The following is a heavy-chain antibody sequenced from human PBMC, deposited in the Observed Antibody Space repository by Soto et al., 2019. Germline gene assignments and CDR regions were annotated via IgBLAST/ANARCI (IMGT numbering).Heavy chain of an antibody. D-gene: IGHD3-22*01. J-gene: IGHJ3*02. V-gene: IGHV1-2*02. Sequence: QVQLVQSGAEVKKLGASVKVSCKASGYTFTGYYMHWVRQAPGQGLEWMGWINPNSGGTNYAQKFQGXVXXXXXXXXXXXXXXXXXXXXXXXXXYYCARDRRRSTYYYDSRVYPGSFDIWGQGTVVTVSS. CDR2: INPNSGGT. CDR1: GYTFTGYY. CDR3: ARDRRRSTYYYDSRVYPGSFDI.